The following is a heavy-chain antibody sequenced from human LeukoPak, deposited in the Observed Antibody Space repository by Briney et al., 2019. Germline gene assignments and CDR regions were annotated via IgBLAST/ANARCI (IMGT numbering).Heavy chain of an antibody. J-gene: IGHJ4*02. Sequence: GGSLRLSCAASGFTFSSYAMSWVRRAPGKGLEWVSAISGSGGSTYYADSVKGRFTISRDNSKNTLYLQMNSLRAEDTAVYYCAKWERGYSYGSYDYWGQGTLVTVSS. CDR3: AKWERGYSYGSYDY. CDR2: ISGSGGST. D-gene: IGHD5-18*01. CDR1: GFTFSSYA. V-gene: IGHV3-23*01.